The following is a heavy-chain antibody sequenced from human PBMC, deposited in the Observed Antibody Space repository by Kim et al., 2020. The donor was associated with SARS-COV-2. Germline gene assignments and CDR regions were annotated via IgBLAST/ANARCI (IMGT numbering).Heavy chain of an antibody. V-gene: IGHV1-2*05. Sequence: ASVKVYCKTSGYTFTTRYLHWVRQAPGQGLEWMGRINPSSGVTNYVQKFQGRVTMTRDTSISTAYMELSRLRSDDTVVYYCARGNTETIDYWGQGTLVTVSS. CDR3: ARGNTETIDY. CDR2: INPSSGVT. J-gene: IGHJ4*02. CDR1: GYTFTTRY.